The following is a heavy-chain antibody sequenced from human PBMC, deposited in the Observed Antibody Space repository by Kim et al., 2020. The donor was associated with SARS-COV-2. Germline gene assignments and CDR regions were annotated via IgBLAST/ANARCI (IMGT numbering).Heavy chain of an antibody. Sequence: ASVKVSCKASGYTFTSYGISWVRQAPGQGLEWMGWISAYNGNTNYAQKLQGRVTMTTDTSTSTGYMELRSLRSDDTAVYYCARDNGGSSREGYYGMDVWGQGTTVTVSS. J-gene: IGHJ6*02. D-gene: IGHD6-13*01. V-gene: IGHV1-18*01. CDR1: GYTFTSYG. CDR3: ARDNGGSSREGYYGMDV. CDR2: ISAYNGNT.